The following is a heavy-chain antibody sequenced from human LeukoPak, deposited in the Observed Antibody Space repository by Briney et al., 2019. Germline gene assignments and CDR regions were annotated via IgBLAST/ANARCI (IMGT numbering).Heavy chain of an antibody. CDR2: MYYSGST. V-gene: IGHV4-59*01. CDR3: ARGAVAYYYFDN. CDR1: GGSFSSYY. Sequence: SETLSLTCTVSGGSFSSYYWTWIRQPPGKGLEWIGYMYYSGSTNYNPSLKSRVTISVDTSKNQFSLKLSSVTAADTAVYYCARGAVAYYYFDNWGQGTLVTVSS. J-gene: IGHJ4*02. D-gene: IGHD6-19*01.